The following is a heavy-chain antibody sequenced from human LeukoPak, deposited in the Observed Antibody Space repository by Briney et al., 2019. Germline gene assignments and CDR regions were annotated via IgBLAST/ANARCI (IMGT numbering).Heavy chain of an antibody. D-gene: IGHD3-10*01. Sequence: PGGSLRLSCAASGFTFDRYSMNWVRQAPGRGLEWVSTISGNGYSTFYADSVKGRFTISRDNSNNALYLQMNALRADDAALYYCARDLLWFGESSVGWGQGSLVTASS. CDR2: ISGNGYST. V-gene: IGHV3-23*01. J-gene: IGHJ4*02. CDR3: ARDLLWFGESSVG. CDR1: GFTFDRYS.